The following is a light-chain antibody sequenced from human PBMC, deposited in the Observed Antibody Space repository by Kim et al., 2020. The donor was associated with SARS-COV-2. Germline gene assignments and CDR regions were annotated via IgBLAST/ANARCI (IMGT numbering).Light chain of an antibody. V-gene: IGLV1-44*01. J-gene: IGLJ3*02. CDR1: SSNIGSNT. CDR3: ATWDDSLNGWV. CDR2: TNN. Sequence: GQRVTVSCSGGSSNIGSNTVSWYQQLPATAPKLLIYTNNQRPSGVPDRFSGSKSGTSASLAISGLQSADEADYYCATWDDSLNGWVFGGGTQLTDL.